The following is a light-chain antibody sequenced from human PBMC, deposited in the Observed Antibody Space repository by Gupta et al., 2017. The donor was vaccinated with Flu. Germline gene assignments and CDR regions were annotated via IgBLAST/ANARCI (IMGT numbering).Light chain of an antibody. Sequence: QSVLTQPPSVSGAPGRRVTISCTGSSSNIGAGYDVHWYQQVPGAAPKLLIHSNSNRPSGVPDRFSGSKSGTSASLAITGLQAEDEADYHCQSYDRSLSGYYVFGTGTKVSVL. CDR1: SSNIGAGYD. V-gene: IGLV1-40*01. CDR2: SNS. CDR3: QSYDRSLSGYYV. J-gene: IGLJ1*01.